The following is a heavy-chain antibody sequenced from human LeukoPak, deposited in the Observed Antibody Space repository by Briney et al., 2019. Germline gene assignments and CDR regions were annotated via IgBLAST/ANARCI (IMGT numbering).Heavy chain of an antibody. CDR1: GYTFTGYY. Sequence: ASVKVSCKASGYTFTGYYMHWVRQAPGQGLEWMGWINTNTGNPTYAQGFTGQFVYSLDTSVSTAYLQISSLKAEDTAVYYCARDPWEPSWGFDLWGRGTLVTVSS. CDR3: ARDPWEPSWGFDL. D-gene: IGHD1-26*01. V-gene: IGHV7-4-1*02. CDR2: INTNTGNP. J-gene: IGHJ2*01.